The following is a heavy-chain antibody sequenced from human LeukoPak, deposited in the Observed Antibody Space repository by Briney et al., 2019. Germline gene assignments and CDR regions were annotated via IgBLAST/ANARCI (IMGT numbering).Heavy chain of an antibody. J-gene: IGHJ6*03. CDR1: GFTVSSNY. Sequence: PVGSLRLSSAASGFTVSSNYMSWVRQAPGKGLEWVSVIYSGGSTYYADSVKGRFTISRDNSKNTLYLQMNSLRAEDTAVYYCAKVEGEVEMEQQPLFAYYYYYMDVWGKGTTVTVSS. CDR2: IYSGGST. CDR3: AKVEGEVEMEQQPLFAYYYYYMDV. D-gene: IGHD6-13*01. V-gene: IGHV3-53*01.